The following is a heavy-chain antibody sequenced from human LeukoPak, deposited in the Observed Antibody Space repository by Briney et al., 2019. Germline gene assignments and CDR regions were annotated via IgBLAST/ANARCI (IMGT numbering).Heavy chain of an antibody. CDR3: AQQVGYCSSGSCYFTY. V-gene: IGHV3-23*01. CDR1: GFSFNTYA. Sequence: GGSLRLSCAASGFSFNTYAMSWVRQAPGKGLEWVSAISNTGGSTYYADSVKGRFTISRDKSRNTLSLQMNSLRAEDTAVYYCAQQVGYCSSGSCYFTYWGQGTLVTVSS. D-gene: IGHD2-15*01. J-gene: IGHJ1*01. CDR2: ISNTGGST.